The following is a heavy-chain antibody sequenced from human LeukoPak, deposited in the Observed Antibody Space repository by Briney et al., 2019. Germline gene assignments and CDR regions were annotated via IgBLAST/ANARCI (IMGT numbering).Heavy chain of an antibody. CDR2: ISSSSSTI. CDR3: ASDHFAFTMLRAVDF. Sequence: PGGSLRLSCAASGFTFSSYGMHWVRQAPGKGLEWVSYISSSSSTIYYADSVKGRFTISRDNAKNSLYLQMNSLRDEDTGVYYCASDHFAFTMLRAVDFWGQGTTVTVSS. V-gene: IGHV3-48*02. CDR1: GFTFSSYG. D-gene: IGHD3-10*01. J-gene: IGHJ6*02.